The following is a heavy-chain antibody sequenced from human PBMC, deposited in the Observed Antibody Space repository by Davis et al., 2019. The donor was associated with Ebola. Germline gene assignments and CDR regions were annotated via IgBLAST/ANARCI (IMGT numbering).Heavy chain of an antibody. D-gene: IGHD6-19*01. CDR3: ATDQAGAVAGTVEAFDI. CDR1: GYTFTSYA. CDR2: INAGNGNT. J-gene: IGHJ3*02. Sequence: ASVKVSCKASGYTFTSYAMHWVRQAPGQRLEWMGWINAGNGNTKYSQKFQGRVTMTEDTSADIAYMELSSLRSEDTALYYCATDQAGAVAGTVEAFDIWGQGTMVTVSS. V-gene: IGHV1-3*01.